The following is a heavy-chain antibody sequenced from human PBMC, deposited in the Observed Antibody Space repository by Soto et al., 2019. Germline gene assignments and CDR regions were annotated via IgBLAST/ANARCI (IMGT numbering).Heavy chain of an antibody. CDR1: GYTFTAYW. J-gene: IGHJ4*02. Sequence: PGESLKISCKGSGYTFTAYWISWVRQMPGRGLEWMGRIDPSDSYTNYSPSSQGHVTISADKSISIAYLQWSGLKASDTAMYYCARLSRIVGAPALLDWGRGTLVTVSS. CDR2: IDPSDSYT. V-gene: IGHV5-10-1*01. D-gene: IGHD1-26*01. CDR3: ARLSRIVGAPALLD.